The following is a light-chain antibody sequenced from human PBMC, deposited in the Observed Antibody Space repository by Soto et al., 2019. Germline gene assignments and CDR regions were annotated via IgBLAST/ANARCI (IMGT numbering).Light chain of an antibody. CDR3: QQYNSYGT. V-gene: IGKV1-5*03. Sequence: DIQMTQSPSTLSASVGDRVTITCRASQSISSWLAWYQQKPGKAPKLMIYKASSLESGVPSRFSGSGSVTEFTLTISSLQHDDFATYYCQQYNSYGTFGQGTKVEIK. J-gene: IGKJ1*01. CDR2: KAS. CDR1: QSISSW.